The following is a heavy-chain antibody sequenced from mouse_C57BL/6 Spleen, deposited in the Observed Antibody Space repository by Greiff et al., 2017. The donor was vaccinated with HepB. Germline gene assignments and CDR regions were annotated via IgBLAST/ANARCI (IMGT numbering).Heavy chain of an antibody. CDR2: IYPGDGDT. V-gene: IGHV1-82*01. J-gene: IGHJ3*01. CDR1: GYAFSSSW. Sequence: VQLQQSGPELVKPGASVKISCKASGYAFSSSWMNWVKQRPGKGLEWIGRIYPGDGDTNYNGKFKGKATLTADKSSSTAYMQLSSLTSEDSAVYFCARQGALYQLGFAYWGQGTLVTVSA. CDR3: ARQGALYQLGFAY. D-gene: IGHD4-1*02.